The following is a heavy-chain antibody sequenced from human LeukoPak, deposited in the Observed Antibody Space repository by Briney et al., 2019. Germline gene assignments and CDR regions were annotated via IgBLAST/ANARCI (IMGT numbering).Heavy chain of an antibody. J-gene: IGHJ4*02. D-gene: IGHD3-3*01. CDR3: ASSGYDFWSGYPLDH. CDR1: GFTFSSYW. V-gene: IGHV3-7*01. Sequence: TGGSLRLSCAASGFTFSSYWMSWVPQAPGKGLEWVANIKQDGSEEYYVDSVKGRFTISRDNAKNSLYLQMNSLRAEDTAVYYCASSGYDFWSGYPLDHWGQGTLVTVSS. CDR2: IKQDGSEE.